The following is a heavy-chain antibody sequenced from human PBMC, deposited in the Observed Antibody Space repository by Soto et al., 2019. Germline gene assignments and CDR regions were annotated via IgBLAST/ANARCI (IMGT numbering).Heavy chain of an antibody. J-gene: IGHJ6*02. Sequence: SETLSLTCTISGGSISSGGYYWSWIRQHPGKGLEWIGYIYYSGSTYYNPSLKSRVTISVDTSKNQFSLKLSSVTAADTAVYYFARVCVDTAMVGEYYYYGMDVWGQGTTVTVSS. D-gene: IGHD5-18*01. CDR1: GGSISSGGYY. CDR2: IYYSGST. V-gene: IGHV4-31*03. CDR3: ARVCVDTAMVGEYYYYGMDV.